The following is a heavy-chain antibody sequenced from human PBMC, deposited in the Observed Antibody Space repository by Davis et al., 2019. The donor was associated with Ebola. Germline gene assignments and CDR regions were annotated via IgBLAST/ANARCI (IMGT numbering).Heavy chain of an antibody. CDR2: IYHNGMT. CDR1: GVSFLSYA. J-gene: IGHJ4*02. Sequence: ESLKISCAASGVSFLSYAMSWVRQSPGKGLEWIGEIYHNGMTNYDPSLKSRVTMSVDTSKSQISLNLRSLTAADTAVYYCARAHRIPLGWGQGTLVTVSS. CDR3: ARAHRIPLG. V-gene: IGHV4-34*01. D-gene: IGHD2-21*01.